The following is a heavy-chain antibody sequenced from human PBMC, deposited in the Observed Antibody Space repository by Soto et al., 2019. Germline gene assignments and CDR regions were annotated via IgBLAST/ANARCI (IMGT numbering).Heavy chain of an antibody. Sequence: SETLSLTCTVSGGSISSYYWSWIRQPPGKGLEWIGYIYYSGSTNYNPSLKSRVTISVDTSKNQFSLKLSSVTAADTAVYYCARGARYSLNYYDSSGYSSMFDPWGQGTLVTVSS. J-gene: IGHJ5*02. CDR1: GGSISSYY. V-gene: IGHV4-59*01. CDR2: IYYSGST. CDR3: ARGARYSLNYYDSSGYSSMFDP. D-gene: IGHD3-22*01.